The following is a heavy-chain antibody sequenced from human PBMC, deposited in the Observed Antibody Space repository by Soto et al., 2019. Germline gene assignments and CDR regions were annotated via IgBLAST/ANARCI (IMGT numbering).Heavy chain of an antibody. J-gene: IGHJ6*02. CDR2: IIPIFGTA. Sequence: SVKVSCKASGGTFSSYAISWVRQAPAQGLEWMGGIIPIFGTANYAQKFQGRVTITADESTSTAYMELSSLRSEDTAVYYCAREEVRGVTYYYYGMDVWGQGTTVTVS. CDR3: AREEVRGVTYYYYGMDV. CDR1: GGTFSSYA. D-gene: IGHD3-10*01. V-gene: IGHV1-69*13.